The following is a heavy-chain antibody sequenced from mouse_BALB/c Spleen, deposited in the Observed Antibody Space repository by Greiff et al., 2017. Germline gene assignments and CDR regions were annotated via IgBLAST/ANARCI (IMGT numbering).Heavy chain of an antibody. Sequence: VQLQQSGPELVKPGASVKISCKASGYAFSSSWMNWVKQRPGQGLEWIGRIYPGDGDTNYNGKFKGKATLTADKSSSTAYMQLSSLTSVDSAVYFCARGGNYLDYWGQGTTLTVSS. CDR3: ARGGNYLDY. CDR1: GYAFSSSW. J-gene: IGHJ2*01. CDR2: IYPGDGDT. V-gene: IGHV1-82*01.